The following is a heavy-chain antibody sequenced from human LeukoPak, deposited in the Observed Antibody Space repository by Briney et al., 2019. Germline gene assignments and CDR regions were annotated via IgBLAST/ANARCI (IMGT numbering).Heavy chain of an antibody. CDR1: GGSISSYY. V-gene: IGHV4-59*01. D-gene: IGHD2-15*01. J-gene: IGHJ5*02. CDR3: ARVMCSGGSCYPGWFDL. Sequence: SETLSLTCTVSGGSISSYYWSWIRQPPGKGLEWIGYIYYSGSTNYNPSLKSRVTISVDTSKNQFSLKLSSVTAADTAVYYCARVMCSGGSCYPGWFDLWGQGTLVTVSS. CDR2: IYYSGST.